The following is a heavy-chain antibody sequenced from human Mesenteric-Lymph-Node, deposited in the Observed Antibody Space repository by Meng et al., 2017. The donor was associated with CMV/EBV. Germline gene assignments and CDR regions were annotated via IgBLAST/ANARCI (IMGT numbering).Heavy chain of an antibody. J-gene: IGHJ6*02. CDR2: IRHDGNK. V-gene: IGHV3-30*02. Sequence: GGSLRLSCAASEFTFINHGMHWVRQAPGKGLEWVAFIRHDGNKYYADSVKGRFTISRDNSKDTLYLQMNSLRTEDTAMYYCARDRGTLFGVLAKSGYGMDVWGQGTTVTVSS. CDR3: ARDRGTLFGVLAKSGYGMDV. D-gene: IGHD3-3*01. CDR1: EFTFINHG.